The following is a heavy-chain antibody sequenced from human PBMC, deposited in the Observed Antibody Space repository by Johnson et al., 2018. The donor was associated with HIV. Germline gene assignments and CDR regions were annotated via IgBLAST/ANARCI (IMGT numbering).Heavy chain of an antibody. CDR3: ARDDDYSRVRAFDF. V-gene: IGHV3-7*01. D-gene: IGHD4-11*01. Sequence: VQLVESGGGLVQSGGSLRLSCEASRITVGSNYMSWVRRAPGKGLEWVANIKQDGSEKYYVDSVWGRFSISRDNAKSSLCLQMNSLRVDDTAVYYCARDDDYSRVRAFDFWGQGTTVTVSS. CDR1: RITVGSNY. CDR2: IKQDGSEK. J-gene: IGHJ3*01.